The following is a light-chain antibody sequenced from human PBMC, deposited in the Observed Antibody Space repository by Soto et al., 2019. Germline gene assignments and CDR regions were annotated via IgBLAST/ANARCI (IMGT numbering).Light chain of an antibody. V-gene: IGKV3-15*01. CDR3: QQYNNWPPWT. CDR2: GAS. CDR1: QSVSSN. Sequence: EIVMTQSPATLSVSPGERATLSCRASQSVSSNLAWYQQKPGQAPRLLIYGASTRAPGIPARFSGSGSGTEFTITISSLQSEDSAVYYCQQYNNWPPWTVGQGTKVEIK. J-gene: IGKJ1*01.